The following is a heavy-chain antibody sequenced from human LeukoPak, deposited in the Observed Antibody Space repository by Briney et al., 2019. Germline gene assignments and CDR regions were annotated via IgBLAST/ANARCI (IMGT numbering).Heavy chain of an antibody. V-gene: IGHV4-38-2*02. CDR2: LYHGGIT. J-gene: IGHJ4*02. D-gene: IGHD1-26*01. CDR1: GYSISRVYY. CDR3: VRDFSGSYYFDY. Sequence: PETLSLTCTVSGYSISRVYYWGWIRQAPGKGLEWIGSLYHGGITFYNPSLKGRVTMSADMSKNQFSLKLSSVTEPDTALYCCVRDFSGSYYFDYWGQGMLVTVSS.